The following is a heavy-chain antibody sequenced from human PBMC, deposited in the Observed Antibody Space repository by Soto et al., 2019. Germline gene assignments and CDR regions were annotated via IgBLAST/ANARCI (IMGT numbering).Heavy chain of an antibody. Sequence: EVQLLESGGGFVQPGWYLTLSRAASGFTFNHYAMNWVRQAPGQGREWVSAISGSGDKTYYADSVKGRFAISRDISKSVMYLQMNSLLVDDTAIYYGAKVGERFRDWFDYWGQGTLVPVSS. CDR2: ISGSGDKT. D-gene: IGHD3-10*01. CDR3: AKVGERFRDWFDY. J-gene: IGHJ4*02. CDR1: GFTFNHYA. V-gene: IGHV3-23*01.